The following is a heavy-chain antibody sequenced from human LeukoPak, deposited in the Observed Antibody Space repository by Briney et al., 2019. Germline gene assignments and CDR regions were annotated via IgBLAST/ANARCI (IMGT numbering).Heavy chain of an antibody. CDR1: GFTFSDSA. Sequence: AGGSLRLSCAASGFTFSDSAIHWVRQASGKGLEWVGRIKSKTDGGTTDYAAPVKGRFTISRDDSENTLYLQMNSLKTEDTAVYYCISYAFWSGKTVYWGQGTLVTVSS. CDR3: ISYAFWSGKTVY. CDR2: IKSKTDGGTT. D-gene: IGHD3-3*01. J-gene: IGHJ4*02. V-gene: IGHV3-15*01.